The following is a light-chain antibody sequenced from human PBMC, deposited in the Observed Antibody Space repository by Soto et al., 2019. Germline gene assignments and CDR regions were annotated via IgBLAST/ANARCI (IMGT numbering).Light chain of an antibody. Sequence: DIVMTQSPDSLAVSLGERATINCKSSQSVLYSSNNQNYLAWYQQKPGQPPKLLIYWASTRESGVPDRFSGSGSGTDFNLTISSLQAEDVAVYHCQQYYSSPQTFGQGTKVEIK. V-gene: IGKV4-1*01. J-gene: IGKJ1*01. CDR3: QQYYSSPQT. CDR1: QSVLYSSNNQNY. CDR2: WAS.